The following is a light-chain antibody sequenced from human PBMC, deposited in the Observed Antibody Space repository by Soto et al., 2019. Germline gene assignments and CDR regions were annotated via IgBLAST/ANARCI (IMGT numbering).Light chain of an antibody. CDR2: GNS. CDR3: QSYASSLGDVV. J-gene: IGLJ2*01. CDR1: SSNIGAGYD. Sequence: QSVLTQPPSVSGAPGQRVTISCTGSSSNIGAGYDVHWYQQLPGTAPKLLIYGNSNRPSGVPDRFSGSKSGTSASLAITGLEAEDESDDYCQSYASSLGDVVVAGGTKLTVL. V-gene: IGLV1-40*01.